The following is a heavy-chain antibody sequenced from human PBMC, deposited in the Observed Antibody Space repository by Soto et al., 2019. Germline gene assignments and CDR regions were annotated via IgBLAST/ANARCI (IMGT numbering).Heavy chain of an antibody. D-gene: IGHD3-10*01. J-gene: IGHJ3*02. Sequence: GGSLRLSCAASGFTFGSYAMSWVRQAPGKGLEWVSAISGSGGSTYYADSVKGRFTISRDNSKNTLYLQMNSLRAEDTAVYYCAKDAITMVRGGGAFDIWGQGTMVTVSS. V-gene: IGHV3-23*01. CDR3: AKDAITMVRGGGAFDI. CDR2: ISGSGGST. CDR1: GFTFGSYA.